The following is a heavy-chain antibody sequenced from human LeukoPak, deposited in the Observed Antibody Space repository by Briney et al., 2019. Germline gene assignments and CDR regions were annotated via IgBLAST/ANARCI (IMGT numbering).Heavy chain of an antibody. Sequence: SQTLSLTCTVSGGSISSYYWSWIRQPAGKGLEWIGRIYTSGSTNYNPSLKSRVTMSVDTSKNQFSLKLSSVTAADTAVYYCARRLEMATIASPPDYWGQGTLVTVSS. CDR2: IYTSGST. V-gene: IGHV4-4*07. CDR1: GGSISSYY. J-gene: IGHJ4*02. D-gene: IGHD5-24*01. CDR3: ARRLEMATIASPPDY.